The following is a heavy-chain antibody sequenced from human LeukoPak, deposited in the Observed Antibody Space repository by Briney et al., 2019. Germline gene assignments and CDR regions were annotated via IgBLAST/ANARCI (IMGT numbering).Heavy chain of an antibody. CDR2: ISSSSSYI. Sequence: GGSLRLSCAASGFTFSSYSMNWVRQAPGKGLEWVSSISSSSSYIYYADSVKGRFTISRDNAKDSLYLQMNSLRAEDTAVYYCARDWSSGYDYAFDYWGQGTLVTVSS. J-gene: IGHJ4*02. D-gene: IGHD5-12*01. CDR3: ARDWSSGYDYAFDY. CDR1: GFTFSSYS. V-gene: IGHV3-21*01.